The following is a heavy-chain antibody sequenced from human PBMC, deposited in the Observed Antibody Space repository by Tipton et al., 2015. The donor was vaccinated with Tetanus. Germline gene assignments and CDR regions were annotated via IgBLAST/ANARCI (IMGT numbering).Heavy chain of an antibody. V-gene: IGHV3-53*01. D-gene: IGHD3-10*01. CDR1: GFSVSRKY. CDR3: AKAKTWANLWFGDL. CDR2: TYGDGST. Sequence: SLRLSCAASGFSVSRKYMTWVRQAPGKGLEWVSLTYGDGSTYYADSVKGRFTISRDNSKNTLYLQMSNLRAEDTAVYYCAKAKTWANLWFGDLWGQGVLVIVS. J-gene: IGHJ5*02.